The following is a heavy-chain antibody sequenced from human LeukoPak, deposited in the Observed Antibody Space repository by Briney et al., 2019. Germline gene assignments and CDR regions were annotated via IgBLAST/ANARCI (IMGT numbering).Heavy chain of an antibody. J-gene: IGHJ6*03. CDR2: INTLSGTT. V-gene: IGHV1-69*13. CDR3: TRGDDFLAAYNHMDV. CDR1: GGTIRGFV. Sequence: GASVKVSCKASGGTIRGFVINWVRQAPGEGLEWMGRINTLSGTTNYTQKFQGRVTMTADESTTTVFMELSRLTSEDTAVYYCTRGDDFLAAYNHMDVWGKGSSVIVSS. D-gene: IGHD3-9*01.